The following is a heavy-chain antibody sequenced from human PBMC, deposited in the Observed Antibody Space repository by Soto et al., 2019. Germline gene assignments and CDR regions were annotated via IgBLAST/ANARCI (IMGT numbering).Heavy chain of an antibody. CDR2: ISSSSSYI. Sequence: PGGSLRLSCAASGFTFSSYSMNWVRQAPGKGLEWVSSISSSSSYIYYADSVKGRFTISRDNSKNSLYLQMNSLRAEDTAVYYCAKVGSIAARPASPDYWGQGTLVTVSS. CDR1: GFTFSSYS. V-gene: IGHV3-21*04. J-gene: IGHJ4*02. CDR3: AKVGSIAARPASPDY. D-gene: IGHD6-6*01.